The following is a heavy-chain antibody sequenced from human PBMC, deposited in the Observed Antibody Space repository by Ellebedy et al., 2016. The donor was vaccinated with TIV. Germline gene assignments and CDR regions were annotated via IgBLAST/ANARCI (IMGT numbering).Heavy chain of an antibody. J-gene: IGHJ4*02. CDR1: GFTFSEYY. Sequence: GESLKISXEASGFTFSEYYMTWIRQAPGKGLEWVSYISSSHSPIYYADPVKGRFTISRDNSRNLLYLQMNSLRPEDTAMYYCAKDHQGSIDYWGQGTLVTVSP. CDR3: AKDHQGSIDY. V-gene: IGHV3-11*01. CDR2: ISSSHSPI.